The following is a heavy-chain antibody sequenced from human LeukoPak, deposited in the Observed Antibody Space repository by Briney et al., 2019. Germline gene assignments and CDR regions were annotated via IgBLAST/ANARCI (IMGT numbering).Heavy chain of an antibody. Sequence: GGSLRLSCAASGFTVTSYAMNWVRQAPGKGLEWVATISTSGGSTYYADSVKGRFTISRDNSKNTLYLQMNSLRAEDTAVYYCARGDYWGQGTLVTVSS. CDR1: GFTVTSYA. CDR2: ISTSGGST. CDR3: ARGDY. V-gene: IGHV3-23*01. J-gene: IGHJ4*02.